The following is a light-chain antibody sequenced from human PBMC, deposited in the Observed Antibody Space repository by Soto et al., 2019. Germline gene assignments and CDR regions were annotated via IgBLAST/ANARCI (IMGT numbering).Light chain of an antibody. CDR3: QQLFRYPLA. Sequence: IQLPQSPSSLSASVGDRVIITCRASEGIVNYLAWYQHRPGKAPKLLIYGASTLQDGVPSRFTGSGSGTDFTLTISNLQPEDFATYHCQQLFRYPLAFGQGTRLEMK. CDR1: EGIVNY. CDR2: GAS. V-gene: IGKV1-9*01. J-gene: IGKJ5*01.